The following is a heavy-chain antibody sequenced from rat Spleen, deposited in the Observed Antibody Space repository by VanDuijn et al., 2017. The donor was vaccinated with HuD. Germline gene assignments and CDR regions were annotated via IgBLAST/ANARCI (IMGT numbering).Heavy chain of an antibody. CDR3: ARGTTTFDY. Sequence: QVQLKESGPGLVKPSETLSLTCTVSGFSLTSYHVSWVRQPPGKGLEWMGVIWGDGSTAYNSALKSRLSISRDTSKSQVFLKMSSLKTEDTATYYCARGTTTFDYWGQGVMVTVSS. CDR1: GFSLTSYH. J-gene: IGHJ2*01. CDR2: IWGDGST. V-gene: IGHV2-32*01. D-gene: IGHD1-5*01.